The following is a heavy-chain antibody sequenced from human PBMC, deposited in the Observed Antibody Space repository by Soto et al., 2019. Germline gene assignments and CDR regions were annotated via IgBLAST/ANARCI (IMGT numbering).Heavy chain of an antibody. Sequence: TSETLSLTCTVSGGSISSYYWSWIRQPPGKGLEWIGYIYYSGSTNYNPSLKSRVTISVDTSKNQFSLKLSSVTAADTAVYYCARGFYYDYNWFDPWGQGTLVTVSS. D-gene: IGHD3-22*01. J-gene: IGHJ5*02. CDR3: ARGFYYDYNWFDP. CDR2: IYYSGST. V-gene: IGHV4-59*01. CDR1: GGSISSYY.